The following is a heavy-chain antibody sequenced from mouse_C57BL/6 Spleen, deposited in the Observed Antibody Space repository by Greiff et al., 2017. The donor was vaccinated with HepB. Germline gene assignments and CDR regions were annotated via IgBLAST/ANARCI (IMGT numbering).Heavy chain of an antibody. CDR1: GYSITSGYY. CDR2: ISYDGSN. V-gene: IGHV3-6*01. D-gene: IGHD6-5*01. J-gene: IGHJ4*01. CDR3: ASPLLRAMDY. Sequence: EVKLQESGPGLVKPSQSLSLTCSVTGYSITSGYYWNWIRQFPGNKLEWMGYISYDGSNNYNPSLKNRISITRDTSKNQFFLKLNSVTTEDTATYYCASPLLRAMDYWGQGTSVTVSS.